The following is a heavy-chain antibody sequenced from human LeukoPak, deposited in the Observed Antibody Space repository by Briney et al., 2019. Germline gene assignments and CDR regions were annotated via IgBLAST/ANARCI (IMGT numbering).Heavy chain of an antibody. Sequence: SVKVSCKASGGTXSSYAISGVRQAPGQGLEWMGGIIPIFGTANYAQKFQGRVTITADESTSTAYMELSSLRSEDTAVYYCARDAYSGYDFDYWGQGTLVTVSS. D-gene: IGHD5-12*01. V-gene: IGHV1-69*01. CDR3: ARDAYSGYDFDY. J-gene: IGHJ4*02. CDR2: IIPIFGTA. CDR1: GGTXSSYA.